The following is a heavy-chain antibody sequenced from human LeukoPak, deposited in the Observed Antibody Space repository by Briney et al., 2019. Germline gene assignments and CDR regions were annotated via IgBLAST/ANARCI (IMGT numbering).Heavy chain of an antibody. D-gene: IGHD2-2*02. CDR2: IYYNGNT. J-gene: IGHJ4*02. CDR3: ARGAALAIHRYFDF. V-gene: IGHV4-59*12. Sequence: SETLSLTCTVSGGSISSYYWSWIRQPPGKGLEWIGYIYYNGNTNYNPSLKSRVTFSIGASRNHFSLKMTSVTAADTAVYYCARGAALAIHRYFDFWGQGILVTVSS. CDR1: GGSISSYY.